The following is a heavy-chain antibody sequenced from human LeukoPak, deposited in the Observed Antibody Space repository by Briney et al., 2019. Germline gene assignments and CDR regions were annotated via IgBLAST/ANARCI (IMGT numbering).Heavy chain of an antibody. CDR1: VYTFTSYD. J-gene: IGHJ4*02. CDR2: MNPNSGNT. Sequence: ASVKVSRKSSVYTFTSYDINWVRQATGQGVAGMGWMNPNSGNTGYAQKFQRRVTMTRNTSISTGYMELSSLRSEETAVYHCARGSRAVAGPGVSGYWGQGTLVTVSS. D-gene: IGHD6-19*01. V-gene: IGHV1-8*01. CDR3: ARGSRAVAGPGVSGY.